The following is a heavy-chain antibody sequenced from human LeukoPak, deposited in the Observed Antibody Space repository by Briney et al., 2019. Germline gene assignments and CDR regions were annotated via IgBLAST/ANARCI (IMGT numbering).Heavy chain of an antibody. CDR1: GYTFTGYY. CDR2: INPNSGGT. J-gene: IGHJ6*02. Sequence: ASVKVSCKASGYTFTGYYMHWVRQAPGQGLEWMGWINPNSGGTNYAQKFQGWLTMTRDTSISTAYMELSRLRSDDTAVYYCATFGELPHGMDVWGQGTTVTVSS. V-gene: IGHV1-2*04. CDR3: ATFGELPHGMDV. D-gene: IGHD3-10*01.